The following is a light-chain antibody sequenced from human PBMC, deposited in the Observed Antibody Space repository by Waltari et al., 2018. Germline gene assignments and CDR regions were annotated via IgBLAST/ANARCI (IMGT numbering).Light chain of an antibody. V-gene: IGKV3-20*01. CDR2: GAS. Sequence: EIVLTQSPGTLSLSPGERATLSCRASQSLSGSYLAWYQQKPGQTPRLLIYGASSRATGIPDRFSGSGSGTDFTLTISRLEPEDFAVYYCQQYVSSPGTFGQGTKVE. CDR1: QSLSGSY. J-gene: IGKJ1*01. CDR3: QQYVSSPGT.